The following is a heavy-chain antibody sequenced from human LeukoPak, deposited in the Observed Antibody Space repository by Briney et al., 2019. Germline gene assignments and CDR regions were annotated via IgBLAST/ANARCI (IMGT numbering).Heavy chain of an antibody. D-gene: IGHD3-22*01. V-gene: IGHV3-30*02. CDR1: GFTLRRYG. Sequence: GGSLRLSCAQSGFTLRRYGMHWVRQAPGKGLEWVAFIRYDGSNKYYADSVKGRFSISRDNSKNTLYLQMNSLRAEYTAMYFCVSMIVVAWGQGTLVTVSS. CDR2: IRYDGSNK. CDR3: VSMIVVA. J-gene: IGHJ4*02.